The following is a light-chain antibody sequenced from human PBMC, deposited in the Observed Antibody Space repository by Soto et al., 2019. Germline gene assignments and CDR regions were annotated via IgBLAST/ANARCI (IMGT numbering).Light chain of an antibody. V-gene: IGKV3-11*01. J-gene: IGKJ4*01. CDR2: DAS. CDR1: HSVGSS. CDR3: QQRSNWPLT. Sequence: EIVLTQSPASLSLSPGERATLSCRASHSVGSSLGWYQQRPGQAPRLLIYDASNRATGIPARFSGSGSGPDFTLTISSLEPDDFAVYYCQQRSNWPLTFGGGTKVEIK.